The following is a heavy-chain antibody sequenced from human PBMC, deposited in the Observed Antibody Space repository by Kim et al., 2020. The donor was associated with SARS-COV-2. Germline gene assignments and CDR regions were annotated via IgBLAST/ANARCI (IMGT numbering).Heavy chain of an antibody. CDR1: GFTVSSNY. D-gene: IGHD6-13*01. Sequence: GGSLRLSCAASGFTVSSNYMSWVRQAPGKGLEWVSVIYSGGSTYYADSVKGRFTISRDNSKNTLYLQMNSLRAEDTAVYYCARVPYSSSWNWFDPWGQGTLVTVSS. J-gene: IGHJ5*02. CDR2: IYSGGST. V-gene: IGHV3-53*01. CDR3: ARVPYSSSWNWFDP.